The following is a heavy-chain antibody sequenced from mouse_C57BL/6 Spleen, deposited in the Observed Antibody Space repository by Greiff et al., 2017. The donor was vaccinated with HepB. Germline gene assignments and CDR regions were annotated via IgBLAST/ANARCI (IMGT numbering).Heavy chain of an antibody. Sequence: EVQLVESGGDLVKPGGSLKLSCAASGFTFSSYGMSWVRQTPDKRLEWVATISSGGSYTYYPDSVKGRFTISRDNAKNTLYLQMSSLKSEDTAMYYCARQRTGTDWYFDVWGTGTTVTVSS. D-gene: IGHD4-1*01. V-gene: IGHV5-6*01. J-gene: IGHJ1*03. CDR3: ARQRTGTDWYFDV. CDR1: GFTFSSYG. CDR2: ISSGGSYT.